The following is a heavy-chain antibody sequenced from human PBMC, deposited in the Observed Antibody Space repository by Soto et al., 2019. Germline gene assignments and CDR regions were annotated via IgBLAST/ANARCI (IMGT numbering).Heavy chain of an antibody. V-gene: IGHV3-74*01. Sequence: EVHLVESGGGLVQPGGSLRLSCAASGFAFSRYWMHWVRQAPGGGLMWVSRINDVAPRTHYADSVKGRFTVSRDNAKNTVYLQMDSLRAEDTALYYCARVNDPDDYWGQGTLVIVSS. J-gene: IGHJ4*02. CDR3: ARVNDPDDY. CDR1: GFAFSRYW. CDR2: INDVAPRT. D-gene: IGHD1-1*01.